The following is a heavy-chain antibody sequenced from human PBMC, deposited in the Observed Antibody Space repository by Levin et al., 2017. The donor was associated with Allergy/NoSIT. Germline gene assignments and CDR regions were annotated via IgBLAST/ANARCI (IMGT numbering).Heavy chain of an antibody. Sequence: ASVKVSCKASGYTFTDYYLHWVRQAPGQGLEWMGWINPNSGGTNYAQKFQGRVTMTRDTSISTAYMDVKTLKSDDTAVYYCARSGVQIQLWFYDYSYYMDVWGKGTTVTVS. CDR3: ARSGVQIQLWFYDYSYYMDV. J-gene: IGHJ6*03. D-gene: IGHD5-18*01. CDR1: GYTFTDYY. V-gene: IGHV1-2*02. CDR2: INPNSGGT.